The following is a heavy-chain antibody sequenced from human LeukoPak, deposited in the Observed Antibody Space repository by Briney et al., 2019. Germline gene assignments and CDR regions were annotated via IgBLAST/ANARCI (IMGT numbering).Heavy chain of an antibody. CDR2: IRGNSGTI. Sequence: GRSLRLSCAASRLTFDDYAMHWVRQAPEKGLEWVSSIRGNSGTIGYADSVKGRFTISRDNAKNSLYLQMNSLRAEDTALYYCAKESYYSGSGITHWGQGTLVTVSS. D-gene: IGHD3-10*01. CDR1: RLTFDDYA. J-gene: IGHJ4*02. V-gene: IGHV3-9*01. CDR3: AKESYYSGSGITH.